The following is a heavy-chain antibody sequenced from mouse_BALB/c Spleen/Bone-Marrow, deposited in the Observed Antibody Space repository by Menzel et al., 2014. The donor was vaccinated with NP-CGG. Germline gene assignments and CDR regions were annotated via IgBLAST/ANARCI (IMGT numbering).Heavy chain of an antibody. CDR3: ARSGFDY. V-gene: IGHV1S130*01. CDR1: GYTFTSSW. D-gene: IGHD4-1*01. Sequence: VKLMESGSVLVRPGASVKLSCKASGYTFTSSWMHWAKQRPGQGLEWIGEIHPNSGNTNCNEKFKGKATLTVDTFSSTAYVDLSSLTSEDSAVYYCARSGFDYWGQGTTLTVSS. J-gene: IGHJ2*01. CDR2: IHPNSGNT.